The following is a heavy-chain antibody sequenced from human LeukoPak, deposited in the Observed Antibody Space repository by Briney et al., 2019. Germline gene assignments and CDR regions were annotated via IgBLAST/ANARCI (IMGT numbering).Heavy chain of an antibody. CDR2: IWYDGSNK. CDR3: ATSGSYYRFEY. CDR1: GLTFSSYG. D-gene: IGHD1-26*01. Sequence: PGGSLRLSCAASGLTFSSYGMHWVRQAPGKGLEWVAVIWYDGSNKYYADSVKGRLTISRDNSKNTLYLQMNSLRAEDTAVYYCATSGSYYRFEYWGQGTLVTVSS. J-gene: IGHJ4*02. V-gene: IGHV3-33*01.